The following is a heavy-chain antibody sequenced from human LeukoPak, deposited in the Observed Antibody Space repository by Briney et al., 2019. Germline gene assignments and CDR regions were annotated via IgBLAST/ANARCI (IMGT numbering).Heavy chain of an antibody. CDR2: ISGSGGST. V-gene: IGHV3-23*01. Sequence: GGSLRLSCAASGFTFSSYAMSWVRQAPGQGLEWVSAISGSGGSTYYADSVKGRFTISRDNSKNTLYLQMNSLRAEDTAVYYCTRSDSGTYRRPFDFWGQGTLVTVSS. D-gene: IGHD1-26*01. J-gene: IGHJ4*02. CDR1: GFTFSSYA. CDR3: TRSDSGTYRRPFDF.